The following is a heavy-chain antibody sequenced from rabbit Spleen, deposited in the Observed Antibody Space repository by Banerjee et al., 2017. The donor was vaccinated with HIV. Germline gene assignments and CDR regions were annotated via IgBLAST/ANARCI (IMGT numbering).Heavy chain of an antibody. J-gene: IGHJ4*01. CDR3: AINPGGAGYSDITLGL. Sequence: QSLEESGGDLVKHGAALILTCTASGFSFSSSYYMCWVCQAPGKGLEWFACIYAGSSGSTYYATWAKGRFTISKTSSTTVDLKMTSLTVADTATYFCAINPGGAGYSDITLGLWGPGTLVTVS. V-gene: IGHV1S40*01. CDR2: IYAGSSGST. CDR1: GFSFSSSYY. D-gene: IGHD7-1*01.